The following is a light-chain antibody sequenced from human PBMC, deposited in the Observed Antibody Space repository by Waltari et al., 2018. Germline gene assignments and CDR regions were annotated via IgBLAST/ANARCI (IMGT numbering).Light chain of an antibody. V-gene: IGKV1-5*03. CDR3: QQYISYPWT. CDR1: QTVDSW. J-gene: IGKJ1*01. Sequence: DIQMTQSPSTLSASVGERVIMSCLASQTVDSWLAWYQQKPVQAPKLLIYKASSLESGFPSRFSGSGSWTEFTLTISSLQPDDFATYYCQQYISYPWTFGQGTKVEIK. CDR2: KAS.